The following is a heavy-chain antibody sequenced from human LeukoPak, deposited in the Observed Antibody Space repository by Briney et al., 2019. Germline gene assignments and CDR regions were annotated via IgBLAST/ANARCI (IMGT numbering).Heavy chain of an antibody. Sequence: PGGSLRLSCAASGFTFSSYSMNWVRQAPGKGLEWVSSISSSSSYIYYADSVKGRFTISRGNAKNSLYLQMNSLRAEDTAVYYCARDVGTQLVGHYYYYMDVWGKGTTVTVSS. CDR3: ARDVGTQLVGHYYYYMDV. CDR1: GFTFSSYS. CDR2: ISSSSSYI. D-gene: IGHD6-6*01. J-gene: IGHJ6*03. V-gene: IGHV3-21*01.